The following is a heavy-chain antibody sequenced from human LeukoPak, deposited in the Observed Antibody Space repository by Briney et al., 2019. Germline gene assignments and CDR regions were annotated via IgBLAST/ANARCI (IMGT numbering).Heavy chain of an antibody. CDR1: GFTFSSYG. J-gene: IGHJ3*02. CDR3: ARDRSGWYAFDI. V-gene: IGHV3-21*01. Sequence: GGSLRLSCAASGFTFSSYGMNWVRQAPGKGLEWVSSISSSSSSYIYYADSVKGRFTISRDNAKNSLYLQMNSLRAEDTAVYYCARDRSGWYAFDIWGQGTMVTVSS. D-gene: IGHD6-19*01. CDR2: ISSSSSSYI.